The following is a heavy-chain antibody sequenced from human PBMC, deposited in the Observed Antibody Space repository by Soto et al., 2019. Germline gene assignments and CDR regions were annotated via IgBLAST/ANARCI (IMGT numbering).Heavy chain of an antibody. D-gene: IGHD5-12*01. J-gene: IGHJ6*03. Sequence: SETLSLTCAVYGGSFSGYYWSWIRQPPGKGLEWIGEINHSGSTNYNPSLKSRVTISVDTSKNQFSLKLSSVTAADTAVYYCARGRPRDIVATIDYYYMDVWGKGTTVTVSS. CDR3: ARGRPRDIVATIDYYYMDV. CDR2: INHSGST. V-gene: IGHV4-34*01. CDR1: GGSFSGYY.